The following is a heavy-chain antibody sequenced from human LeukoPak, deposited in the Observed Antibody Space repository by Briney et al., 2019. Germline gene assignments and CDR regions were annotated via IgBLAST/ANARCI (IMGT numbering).Heavy chain of an antibody. V-gene: IGHV3-11*06. CDR1: GFTFSDYY. D-gene: IGHD4-11*01. CDR3: ASGRYSNYFDY. J-gene: IGHJ4*02. Sequence: KPGGSLRLSGAASGFTFSDYYMSWIRQAPGKGLEWVSYISSSSSYTNYADSVKGRFTISRDNAKNSLYLQMNSLRAEDTAVYYCASGRYSNYFDYWGQGTLVTVSS. CDR2: ISSSSSYT.